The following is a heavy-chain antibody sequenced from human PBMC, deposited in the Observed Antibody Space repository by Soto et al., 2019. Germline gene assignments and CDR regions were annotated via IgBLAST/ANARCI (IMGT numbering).Heavy chain of an antibody. Sequence: QITLKESGPTLVKPTQTLTPTCTFSGFSLTSTAVGVNWIRQPPGKALEWLALIYWDDNNQYNPSLKSRLTVTKDTSKNQVVLTMTNMDPVDTATYYCAHGSGWLSDYWGQGTLVTVSS. CDR3: AHGSGWLSDY. J-gene: IGHJ4*02. CDR2: IYWDDNN. CDR1: GFSLTSTAVG. D-gene: IGHD6-19*01. V-gene: IGHV2-5*02.